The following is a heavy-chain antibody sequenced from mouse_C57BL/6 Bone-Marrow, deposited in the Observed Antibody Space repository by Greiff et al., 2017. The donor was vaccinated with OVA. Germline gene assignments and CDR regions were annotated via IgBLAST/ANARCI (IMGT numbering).Heavy chain of an antibody. D-gene: IGHD2-1*01. CDR2: IDPENGDT. CDR1: GFNIKDDY. Sequence: EVKLVESGAELVRPGASVKLSCTASGFNIKDDYMHWVKQRPEQGLEWIGWIDPENGDTEYASKFQGKATITADTSSNTAYLQLSSLTTEDTAVYYYTANGNFDYWGQGTTLTVSS. J-gene: IGHJ2*01. V-gene: IGHV14-4*01. CDR3: TANGNFDY.